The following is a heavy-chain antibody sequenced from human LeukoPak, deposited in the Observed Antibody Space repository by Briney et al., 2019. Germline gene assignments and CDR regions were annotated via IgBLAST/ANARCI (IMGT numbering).Heavy chain of an antibody. V-gene: IGHV3-30*02. CDR2: IRYDGSNK. J-gene: IGHJ6*03. Sequence: GGSLRLSCAASGFTFSSYGMHWVRQAPGKGLEWVAFIRYDGSNKYYADSVKGRFTISRDNSKNTLYLQMNSLRAEDTAVYYCAKETGEEVRYMDVWGKGTTATVSS. D-gene: IGHD3-10*01. CDR1: GFTFSSYG. CDR3: AKETGEEVRYMDV.